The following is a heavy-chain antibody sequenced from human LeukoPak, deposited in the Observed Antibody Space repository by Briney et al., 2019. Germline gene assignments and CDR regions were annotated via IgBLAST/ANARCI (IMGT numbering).Heavy chain of an antibody. V-gene: IGHV1-2*02. Sequence: GASVKVSCKASGYTFTDYFIHWVRQAPGQGLEWMGWVSPNSGGTKYAQKFQVRVTMTRDTSISTAYLELSRLTSDDTALYYCARNYGGSSKYFDYWGQRTLVTVSS. CDR1: GYTFTDYF. J-gene: IGHJ4*02. D-gene: IGHD4-23*01. CDR3: ARNYGGSSKYFDY. CDR2: VSPNSGGT.